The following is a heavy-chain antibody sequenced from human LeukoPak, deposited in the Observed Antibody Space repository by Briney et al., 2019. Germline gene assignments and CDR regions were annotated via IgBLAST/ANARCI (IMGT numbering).Heavy chain of an antibody. J-gene: IGHJ5*02. Sequence: GGSLRLSCAASGFTFSDYYMSWIRQAPGKGLEWVSYISSSGSTIYYADSVKCRFTISRDNAKNSLYLQMNSLRAEDTAVYYCARVRCGGDCYSYGWFDPWGQGTLVTVSS. D-gene: IGHD2-21*02. V-gene: IGHV3-11*01. CDR1: GFTFSDYY. CDR3: ARVRCGGDCYSYGWFDP. CDR2: ISSSGSTI.